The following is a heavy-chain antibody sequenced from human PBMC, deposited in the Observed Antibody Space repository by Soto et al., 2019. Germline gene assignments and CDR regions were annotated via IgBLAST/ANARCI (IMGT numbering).Heavy chain of an antibody. CDR3: ARGLGFGVPLVGKRPVDY. V-gene: IGHV4-34*01. Sequence: QVQLQQWGAGLLKPSETLSLTCAVYGGSFSGYYWSWIRQPPGKGLEGIGEINHSGSTNYNPSLKSRVTISVDTSKNQFSLKLSSVTAADTAVYYCARGLGFGVPLVGKRPVDYWGQGTLVTVSS. CDR2: INHSGST. J-gene: IGHJ4*02. CDR1: GGSFSGYY. D-gene: IGHD3-3*01.